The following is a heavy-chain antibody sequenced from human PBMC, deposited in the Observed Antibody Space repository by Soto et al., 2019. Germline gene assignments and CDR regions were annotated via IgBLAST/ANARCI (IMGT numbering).Heavy chain of an antibody. CDR1: GYTLPNYS. D-gene: IGHD2-15*01. V-gene: IGHV1-3*01. CDR2: INPGSGYT. Sequence: VQFVQSGAEVKKPGASVRLSCKPSGYTLPNYSIQWVRQAAGQGLQWLGWINPGSGYTEYSQRFQGRVTLSRDNSASTFYMDLTSLTSEDTTVYFCTRDLYGGNPFDYWGQGTLVTVSS. J-gene: IGHJ4*02. CDR3: TRDLYGGNPFDY.